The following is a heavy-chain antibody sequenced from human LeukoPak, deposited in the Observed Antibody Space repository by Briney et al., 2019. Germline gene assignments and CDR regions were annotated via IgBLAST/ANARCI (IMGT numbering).Heavy chain of an antibody. CDR1: GFTFSSYS. V-gene: IGHV3-21*01. J-gene: IGHJ4*02. D-gene: IGHD3-22*01. Sequence: PGGSLRLSCAASGFTFSSYSMNWVRQAPGKGLEWVSSISSSSTYIYYADSVKGRFTISRDNAKNSLYLQMNSLRAEDTAVYYCARDDDSSGYEGDWGQGTLVTVSS. CDR2: ISSSSTYI. CDR3: ARDDDSSGYEGD.